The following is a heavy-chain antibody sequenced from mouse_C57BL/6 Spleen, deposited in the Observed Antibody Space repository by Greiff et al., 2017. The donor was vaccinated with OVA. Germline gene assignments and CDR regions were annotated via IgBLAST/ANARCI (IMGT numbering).Heavy chain of an antibody. V-gene: IGHV1-15*01. CDR1: GYTFTDYE. CDR3: TRRGTGAWFAY. D-gene: IGHD1-1*02. CDR2: IDPETGGT. J-gene: IGHJ3*01. Sequence: QVQLQQSGAELVRPGASVTLSCKASGYTFTDYEMHWVKQTPVHGLEWIGAIDPETGGTAYNQKFKGKAILTADKSSSTAYMELRSLTSEDSAVYYCTRRGTGAWFAYWGQGTLVTVSA.